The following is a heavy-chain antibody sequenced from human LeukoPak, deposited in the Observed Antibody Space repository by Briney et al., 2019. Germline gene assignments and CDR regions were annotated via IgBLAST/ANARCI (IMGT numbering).Heavy chain of an antibody. Sequence: PGRSLRLSCAASGFTVSASYMSWVRQAPRKGLEWVSVIYSVGTTYYADSVKGRFTISRDNAKKSLYLQMNSLRAEDTSVYYCATQGRSTTPGYWGQGTLVTVSS. CDR1: GFTVSASY. D-gene: IGHD2-2*01. CDR2: IYSVGTT. J-gene: IGHJ4*02. V-gene: IGHV3-66*04. CDR3: ATQGRSTTPGY.